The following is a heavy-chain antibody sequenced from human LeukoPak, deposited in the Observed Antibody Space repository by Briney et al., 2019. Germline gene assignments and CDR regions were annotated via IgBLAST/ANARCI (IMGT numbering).Heavy chain of an antibody. J-gene: IGHJ4*02. CDR1: GFTFSSYG. D-gene: IGHD6-19*01. Sequence: PGRSLRLSCAASGFTFSSYGMHWVRQAPGKGLEWVAVIWYDGSNKYYADSVKGRFTISRDNSKNTLYLQMNSLRAEDTAVYYCARGTAGYSSGRLSPFDYWGQGTLVTVSS. CDR3: ARGTAGYSSGRLSPFDY. V-gene: IGHV3-33*01. CDR2: IWYDGSNK.